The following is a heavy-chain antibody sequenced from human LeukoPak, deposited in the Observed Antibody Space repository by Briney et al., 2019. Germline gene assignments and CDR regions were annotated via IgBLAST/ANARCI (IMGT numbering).Heavy chain of an antibody. D-gene: IGHD1-14*01. CDR3: ARGLGSNRDY. CDR1: GFTFSSYW. V-gene: IGHV3-7*01. CDR2: IKHDGSEK. Sequence: GGSLRLSCASSGFTFSSYWMSWVRQAPGEGLEWVANIKHDGSEKYYVDSVKGRFSISRDNAKNSLYLQMNSLRAEDTAVYYCARGLGSNRDYWGQGTLVTVSS. J-gene: IGHJ4*02.